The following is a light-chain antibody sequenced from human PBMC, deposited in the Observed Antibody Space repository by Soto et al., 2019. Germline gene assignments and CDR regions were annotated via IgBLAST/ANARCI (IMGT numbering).Light chain of an antibody. CDR2: LAS. CDR1: QSVSSSY. CDR3: QQYGTSPFT. V-gene: IGKV3-20*01. Sequence: EIVLTQSPGTLSLSPGERATLSCRASQSVSSSYLAWYQQKPGQAPRLLICLASSRATGVPDRFSGSGSGTDFILTISRLEAEDFAVYYCQQYGTSPFTFGQGTMLEIK. J-gene: IGKJ2*01.